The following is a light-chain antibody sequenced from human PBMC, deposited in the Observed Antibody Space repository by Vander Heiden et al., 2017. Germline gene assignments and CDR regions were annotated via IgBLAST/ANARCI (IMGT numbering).Light chain of an antibody. CDR2: DAS. CDR3: QQRSNGPPKLT. J-gene: IGKJ4*01. Sequence: EIVLTQPPATLSLSPGERATLSCRASQSVSSDLAWYQQKPGQAPRLLIYDASNRATGIPARFSGSGSGTDFTLTISSLEPEDFAVYYCQQRSNGPPKLTFGGGTKVEIK. CDR1: QSVSSD. V-gene: IGKV3-11*01.